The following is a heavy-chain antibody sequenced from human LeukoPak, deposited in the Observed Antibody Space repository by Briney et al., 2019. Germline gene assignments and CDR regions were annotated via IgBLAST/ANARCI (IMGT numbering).Heavy chain of an antibody. D-gene: IGHD4-23*01. J-gene: IGHJ4*02. CDR1: GFTFSSYS. V-gene: IGHV3-23*01. Sequence: GGSLRLSCAASGFTFSSYSMNWVRQAPGKGLEWVSAISGSGGSTYYADSVKGRFTISRENSKNTLYLQMNSLRAEDTAVYYCAKDISYAGNSGRSGFDYWGQGTLVTVSS. CDR3: AKDISYAGNSGRSGFDY. CDR2: ISGSGGST.